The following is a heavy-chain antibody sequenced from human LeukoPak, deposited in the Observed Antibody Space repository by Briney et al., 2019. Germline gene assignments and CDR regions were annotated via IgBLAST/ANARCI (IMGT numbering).Heavy chain of an antibody. D-gene: IGHD6-6*01. CDR2: ISYDGSNK. V-gene: IGHV3-30-3*01. CDR3: ARDILPWASSSSGVDY. Sequence: GRSLRLSCAASGFTFSSYAMHWVRQAPGKGLEWVAVISYDGSNKYYADSVKGRFTISRDNSKNTLYLQMNSLRAEDTAVYYCARDILPWASSSSGVDYWGQGTLVTVSS. J-gene: IGHJ4*02. CDR1: GFTFSSYA.